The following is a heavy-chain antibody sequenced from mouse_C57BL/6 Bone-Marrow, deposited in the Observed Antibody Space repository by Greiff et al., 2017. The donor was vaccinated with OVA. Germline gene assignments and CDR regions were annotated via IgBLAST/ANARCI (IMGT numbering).Heavy chain of an antibody. V-gene: IGHV5-17*01. Sequence: EVKLVESGGGLVKPGGSLKLSCAASGFTFSDYGMHWVRQAPEKGLEWVAYISSGSSTIYYADTVKGRFTISRDNAKNTLFLQMTSLRDEDTAMYYCARSDYDYFDYWGQGTTLTVSS. D-gene: IGHD2-4*01. CDR1: GFTFSDYG. J-gene: IGHJ2*01. CDR3: ARSDYDYFDY. CDR2: ISSGSSTI.